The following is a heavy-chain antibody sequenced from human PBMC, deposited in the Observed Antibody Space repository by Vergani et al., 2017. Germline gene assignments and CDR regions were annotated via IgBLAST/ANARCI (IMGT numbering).Heavy chain of an antibody. CDR2: FSVYKGET. CDR1: GYTFRNYG. D-gene: IGHD1-26*01. V-gene: IGHV1-18*04. Sequence: QVHLVQSGAEVKKPGASVKVSCEGSGYTFRNYGISWVRQAPGEGLEWLGWFSVYKGETKFAQKFQGRVTLTRDTSTEAAYMEMGRRRSDDTAVYYCARDRGNSGDYNFDYGVQGTVVTDSS. CDR3: ARDRGNSGDYNFDY. J-gene: IGHJ4*02.